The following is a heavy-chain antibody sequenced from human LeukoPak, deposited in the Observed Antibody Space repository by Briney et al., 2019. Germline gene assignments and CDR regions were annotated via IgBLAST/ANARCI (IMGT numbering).Heavy chain of an antibody. J-gene: IGHJ4*02. V-gene: IGHV3-23*01. D-gene: IGHD2-8*01. CDR2: ISGSGGST. CDR1: GFTFSNYG. Sequence: GGTLRLSCAASGFTFSNYGMNWVRQAPGKGLEWVSSISGSGGSTYYADSVKGRFTISRDNSKNTLYLQMSSLRTEDTAVYYCTKDFSSRTKPDYWGQGTLVTVSS. CDR3: TKDFSSRTKPDY.